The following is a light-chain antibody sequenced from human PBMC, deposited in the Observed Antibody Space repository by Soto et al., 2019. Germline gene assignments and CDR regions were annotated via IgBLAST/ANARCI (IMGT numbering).Light chain of an antibody. CDR3: QTWGTGIWV. CDR2: LNSDGSH. J-gene: IGLJ3*02. CDR1: SGHSSYA. V-gene: IGLV4-69*01. Sequence: QAVVTQSPSASASLGASVKLTCTLSSGHSSYAIAWHQQQPEKGPRYLMKLNSDGSHYKGDGIPDRFSGSSSGSERYLTISSLQVEDEADYYCQTWGTGIWVFGGGTKLTVL.